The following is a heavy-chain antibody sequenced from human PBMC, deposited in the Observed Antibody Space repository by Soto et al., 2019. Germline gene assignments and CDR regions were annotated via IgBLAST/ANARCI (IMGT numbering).Heavy chain of an antibody. CDR2: IYWNDDK. Sequence: GPTLMNPTQTRTMTCTFCGCSLITSGVGVGWIRQPPGKALEWLALIYWNDDKRYSPSLKSRLTITKDTSKNQVVLTMTNMDPVDTATYYCAHSSGYYYYYWGQGTLVTVSS. CDR1: GCSLITSGVG. V-gene: IGHV2-5*01. D-gene: IGHD3-22*01. J-gene: IGHJ4*02. CDR3: AHSSGYYYYY.